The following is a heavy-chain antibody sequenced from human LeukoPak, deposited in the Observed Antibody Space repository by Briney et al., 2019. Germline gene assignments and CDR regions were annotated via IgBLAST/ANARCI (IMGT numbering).Heavy chain of an antibody. CDR1: RFTFSSYS. D-gene: IGHD4-23*01. Sequence: PGGSLRLSCAASRFTFSSYSMNWVRQAPGMGLEWVSSISSSGSYIYYADSVKGRFTISRDNAKNSLYLQMNSLRAEGTAVYYCARNGGNFAWGAYDVWFDPWGQGTLVTVSS. V-gene: IGHV3-21*01. J-gene: IGHJ5*02. CDR2: ISSSGSYI. CDR3: ARNGGNFAWGAYDVWFDP.